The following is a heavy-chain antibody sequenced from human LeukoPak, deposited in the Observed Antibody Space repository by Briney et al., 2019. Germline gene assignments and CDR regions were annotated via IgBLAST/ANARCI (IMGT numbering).Heavy chain of an antibody. J-gene: IGHJ3*02. Sequence: GSLRLSCVASGFTFSGYWMTWVRQPPGEGLEWVAIIKQDGSEKYYVNSVKGRFTISRDNAKNSLYLQLNILRAEDTAVYYCARDLEIWGQGTMVTVSS. V-gene: IGHV3-7*01. CDR2: IKQDGSEK. CDR1: GFTFSGYW. CDR3: ARDLEI.